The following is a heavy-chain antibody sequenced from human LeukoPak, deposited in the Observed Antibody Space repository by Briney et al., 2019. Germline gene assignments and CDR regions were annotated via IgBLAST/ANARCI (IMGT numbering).Heavy chain of an antibody. CDR3: ARLKRYSSSWYRSQKAIDY. CDR1: GGSISSSSYY. D-gene: IGHD6-13*01. J-gene: IGHJ4*02. CDR2: IYYSGST. V-gene: IGHV4-39*07. Sequence: SETLSLTCTVSGGSISSSSYYWGWIRQPPGKGLEWIGSIYYSGSTYYNPSLKSRVTISLDASKNQFSLKLSSVTAADTALYYCARLKRYSSSWYRSQKAIDYWGQGTLVTVSS.